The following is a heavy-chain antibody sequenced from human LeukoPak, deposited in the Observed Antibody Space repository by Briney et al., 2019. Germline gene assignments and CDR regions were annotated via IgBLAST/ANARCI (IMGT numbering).Heavy chain of an antibody. Sequence: GGSLRLSCAASGFTFSSYAMSWVRQAPGKGLEWVSAISGSGGSTYYADSVKGRFTISRDNSKNTLYLQMNSLRAEDTAVYYCAKGGGDSSGYYYERGDFDYWGQGTLVTVSS. J-gene: IGHJ4*02. D-gene: IGHD3-22*01. CDR2: ISGSGGST. CDR3: AKGGGDSSGYYYERGDFDY. CDR1: GFTFSSYA. V-gene: IGHV3-23*01.